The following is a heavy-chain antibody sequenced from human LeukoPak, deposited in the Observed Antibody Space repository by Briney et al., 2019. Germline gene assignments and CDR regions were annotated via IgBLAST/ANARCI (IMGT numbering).Heavy chain of an antibody. D-gene: IGHD6-6*01. CDR3: ARAWGEDIAARPYYFDY. V-gene: IGHV1-18*01. CDR2: ISAYNCNT. Sequence: ASVKVSCKASGYTFSNYAISWVRQAPGQGLEWMGWISAYNCNTNYAPKLQGRVTMTTDTSTSAAYMEPRSLRSDDTAVYYCARAWGEDIAARPYYFDYWGQGSLVTVSS. J-gene: IGHJ4*02. CDR1: GYTFSNYA.